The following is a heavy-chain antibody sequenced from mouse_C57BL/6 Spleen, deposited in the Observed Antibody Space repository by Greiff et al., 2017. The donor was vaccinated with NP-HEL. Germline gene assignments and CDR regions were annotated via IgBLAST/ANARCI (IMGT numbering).Heavy chain of an antibody. J-gene: IGHJ4*01. CDR1: GIDFSRYW. CDR3: AIYAMDC. CDR2: INPYSSTI. Sequence: AAAGIDFSRYWMSWVRRAPGKGLEWIGEINPYSSTINYAPSLKDKFIISRDNAKNTLYLQMSKVRAEDTALYYCAIYAMDCWGPGTSVTVAS. V-gene: IGHV4-1*01.